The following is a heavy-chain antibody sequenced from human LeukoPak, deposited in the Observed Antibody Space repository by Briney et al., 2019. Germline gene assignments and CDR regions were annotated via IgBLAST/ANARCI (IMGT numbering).Heavy chain of an antibody. J-gene: IGHJ5*02. CDR1: GDNVSSNSVT. V-gene: IGHV6-1*01. D-gene: IGHD2-2*01. Sequence: SQTLSLTCDISGDNVSSNSVTWNWIRQSPSRGLEWLGRTYYRSTWYNDYAVSVRGRITVNPDTSKNQFSLHLNSVTPEDTAVYYCARRLTQYDCFDPWGQGILVTVSS. CDR2: TYYRSTWYN. CDR3: ARRLTQYDCFDP.